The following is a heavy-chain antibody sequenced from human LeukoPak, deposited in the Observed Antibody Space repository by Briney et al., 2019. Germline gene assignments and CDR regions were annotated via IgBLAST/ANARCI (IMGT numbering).Heavy chain of an antibody. CDR2: INPSGGRT. V-gene: IGHV1-46*01. Sequence: ASVKPSCKASGYTFTSYYMHWVRQAPGQGLEWMGIINPSGGRTSYAQKFQGRVTMTRDTSTSTVYMELSSLRSEDTAVYYCARAHVPSYHFDSSGSYFDYWGQGTLVTVSS. CDR3: ARAHVPSYHFDSSGSYFDY. CDR1: GYTFTSYY. J-gene: IGHJ4*02. D-gene: IGHD3-22*01.